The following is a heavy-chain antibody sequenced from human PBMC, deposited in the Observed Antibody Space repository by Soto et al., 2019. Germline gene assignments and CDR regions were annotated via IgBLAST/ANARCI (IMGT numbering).Heavy chain of an antibody. D-gene: IGHD3-22*01. Sequence: GXSVKVSYKASGYTFTSYGISWVRQAPGQGLEWMGWISAYNGNTNYAQKLQGRVTMTTDTSTSTAYMELRSLRSDDTAVYYCARDHSSGYRFPGHWGQGTLVTVYS. CDR3: ARDHSSGYRFPGH. CDR2: ISAYNGNT. V-gene: IGHV1-18*01. CDR1: GYTFTSYG. J-gene: IGHJ4*02.